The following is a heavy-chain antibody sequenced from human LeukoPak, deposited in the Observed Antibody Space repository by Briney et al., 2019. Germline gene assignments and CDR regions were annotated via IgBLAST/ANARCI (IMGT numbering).Heavy chain of an antibody. CDR3: ARHAKLLRYFDWLLNNFDY. CDR1: GGSISSYT. Sequence: SETLSLPCPVSGGSISSYTWSWFRKPPGKGLEWIGIIYSSGSTNYNPSLKSRVTISVDTSKNQFSLKLSSVTAADTAVYYCARHAKLLRYFDWLLNNFDYWGQGTLVTVSS. D-gene: IGHD3-9*01. J-gene: IGHJ4*02. V-gene: IGHV4-59*08. CDR2: IYSSGST.